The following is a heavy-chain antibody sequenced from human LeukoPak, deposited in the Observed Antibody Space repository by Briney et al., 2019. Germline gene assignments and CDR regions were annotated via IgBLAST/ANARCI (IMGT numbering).Heavy chain of an antibody. J-gene: IGHJ4*02. CDR2: ISYDGSNK. CDR3: AAAYCGGDCYVLTD. CDR1: GFTFSSYG. D-gene: IGHD2-21*02. Sequence: GGSLRLSCAASGFTFSSYGMHWVRQAPGKGLEWVAVISYDGSNKYYADSVKGRFTISRDNSKNTLYLQMNSLRAEDTAVYYCAAAYCGGDCYVLTDWGQGTLVTVSS. V-gene: IGHV3-30*03.